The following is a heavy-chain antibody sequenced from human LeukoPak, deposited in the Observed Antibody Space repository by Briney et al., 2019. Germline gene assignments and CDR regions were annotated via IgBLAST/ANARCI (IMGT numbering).Heavy chain of an antibody. CDR2: ISYSGST. D-gene: IGHD3-22*01. V-gene: IGHV4-39*01. CDR1: GGSISSSSYY. CDR3: ARHYYDSSDYYPYYFNH. J-gene: IGHJ4*02. Sequence: PSEXLSLTCTVSGGSISSSSYYWGWIRQPPGKGLEWIGSISYSGSTYYNPSLKSRVTISVDTSKNQFSLRLSSVTAADTAVYHCARHYYDSSDYYPYYFNHWGQGTLVTVSS.